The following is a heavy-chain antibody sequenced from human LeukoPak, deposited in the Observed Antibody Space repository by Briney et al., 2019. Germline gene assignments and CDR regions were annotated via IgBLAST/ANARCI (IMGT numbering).Heavy chain of an antibody. J-gene: IGHJ4*02. CDR2: VRYDGSSE. D-gene: IGHD4-17*01. CDR3: AKASGDYLVDY. Sequence: GGSLRLSCAASGFTFSSYGTHWVRQAPGKGLEWVAFVRYDGSSEYYADSVKGRFTISRDNSKNTLYLQINSLRAEDTAVYYCAKASGDYLVDYWGQGTLVTVSS. V-gene: IGHV3-30*02. CDR1: GFTFSSYG.